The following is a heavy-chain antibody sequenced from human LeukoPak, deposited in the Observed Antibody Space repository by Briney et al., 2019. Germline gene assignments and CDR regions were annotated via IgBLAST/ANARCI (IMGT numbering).Heavy chain of an antibody. CDR2: ISSSSSYI. CDR1: GFTFSSYS. D-gene: IGHD1-26*01. V-gene: IGHV3-21*01. CDR3: ARDKWELLSPSNFDY. Sequence: GGSLRLSCAASGFTFSSYSMNWVRQAPGKGLEWVSSISSSSSYIYYADSVKGRFTISRDNAKNSLYLQMNSLRAEDTAVYYCARDKWELLSPSNFDYWGQGTLVTVSS. J-gene: IGHJ4*02.